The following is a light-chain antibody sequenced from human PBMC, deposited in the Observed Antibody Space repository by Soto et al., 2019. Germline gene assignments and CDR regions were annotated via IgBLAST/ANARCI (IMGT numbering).Light chain of an antibody. V-gene: IGKV1-5*01. CDR2: DAS. Sequence: GDRVTITCRASQSISSWLAWYQQKPGKAPKLLISDASSLESGVPSRFSGSGSGTEFTLTISSLQPDDFATYYCQHYKSYSPTTFGQGTKVDI. CDR1: QSISSW. J-gene: IGKJ1*01. CDR3: QHYKSYSPTT.